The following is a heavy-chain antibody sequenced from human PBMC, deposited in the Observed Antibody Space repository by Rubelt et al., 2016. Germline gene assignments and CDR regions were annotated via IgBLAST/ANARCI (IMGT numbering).Heavy chain of an antibody. V-gene: IGHV3-15*05. Sequence: EVQLVESGGGLVKPGGSLRLSCVASGFTFKNAWMTWVRQATGKGLEWVGRVKSKTDSGTTDYAAPVKGRLPISRADYKNTLYLQMSSVKAEDTAVYYCGSGYPDYWGQGNLVTVSS. CDR2: VKSKTDSGTT. CDR1: GFTFKNAW. CDR3: GSGYPDY. D-gene: IGHD3-3*01. J-gene: IGHJ4*02.